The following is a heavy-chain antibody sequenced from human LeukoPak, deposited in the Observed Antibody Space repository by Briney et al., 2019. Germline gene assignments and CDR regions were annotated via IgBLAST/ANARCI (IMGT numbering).Heavy chain of an antibody. Sequence: SETLSLTCTVSGGSISSYYWSWIRQPPGKGLEWIGYIYYSGSTNYNPSLKSRVTISIDTSKNQFSLKLSSVTAADTAVYYCARDNRVASGFDYWGQGTLATVSS. D-gene: IGHD6-13*01. CDR1: GGSISSYY. CDR3: ARDNRVASGFDY. J-gene: IGHJ4*02. CDR2: IYYSGST. V-gene: IGHV4-59*12.